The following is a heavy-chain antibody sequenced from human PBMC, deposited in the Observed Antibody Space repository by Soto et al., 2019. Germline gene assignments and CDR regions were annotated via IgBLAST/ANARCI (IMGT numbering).Heavy chain of an antibody. D-gene: IGHD1-7*01. V-gene: IGHV3-48*03. J-gene: IGHJ5*02. CDR3: ARAGTTFYNWFDP. CDR1: GFTFSSYE. Sequence: GGSLRLSCAASGFTFSSYEMNWVRQAPGKGLEWVSYISSSGSTIYYADSVKGRFTISRDNAKNSLYLQMNSLRAEDTAVYYCARAGTTFYNWFDPWGQGTMVTVSS. CDR2: ISSSGSTI.